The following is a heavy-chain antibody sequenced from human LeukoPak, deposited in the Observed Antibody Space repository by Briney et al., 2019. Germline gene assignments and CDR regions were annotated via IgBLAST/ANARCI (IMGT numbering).Heavy chain of an antibody. J-gene: IGHJ4*02. CDR1: GFPFSSYT. CDR2: ISSSSSYI. Sequence: GGSLRLSCAASGFPFSSYTMNWVRQAPGQGLEWVSAISSSSSYIYNADSVKGRFTISRDNAKISLHLQMNRLRAEDTAVYYCAKGAALDYWGQGTLVTVSS. CDR3: AKGAALDY. V-gene: IGHV3-21*01. D-gene: IGHD2-15*01.